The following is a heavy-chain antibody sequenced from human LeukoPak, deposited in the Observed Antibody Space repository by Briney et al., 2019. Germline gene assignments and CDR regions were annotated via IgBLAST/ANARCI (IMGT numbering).Heavy chain of an antibody. CDR1: GFTLTGYW. D-gene: IGHD3-3*01. CDR3: ARGGGDYTSRYYMGV. J-gene: IGHJ6*03. Sequence: GGSLRLSSAASGFTLTGYWMSWIRQAPGKGLEWVSYMSGTGKAISDADSLKGRFTISRDNTKNLLFLQVNTLRVEDTATYYCARGGGDYTSRYYMGVWGKGTTVTVSS. CDR2: MSGTGKAI. V-gene: IGHV3-11*04.